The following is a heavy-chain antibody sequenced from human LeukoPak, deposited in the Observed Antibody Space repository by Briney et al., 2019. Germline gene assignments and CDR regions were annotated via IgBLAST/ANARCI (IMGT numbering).Heavy chain of an antibody. CDR1: GFTFSSYW. D-gene: IGHD2-8*02. Sequence: GRSLRLSCAASGFTFSSYWMSWVRQAPGKGLEWVANIKQDGSEKYYVDSVKGRFTISRDNAKNSLYLQMNSLRAEDTAVYYCATDTGYDGFDIWGQGTMVTVSS. V-gene: IGHV3-7*04. J-gene: IGHJ3*02. CDR3: ATDTGYDGFDI. CDR2: IKQDGSEK.